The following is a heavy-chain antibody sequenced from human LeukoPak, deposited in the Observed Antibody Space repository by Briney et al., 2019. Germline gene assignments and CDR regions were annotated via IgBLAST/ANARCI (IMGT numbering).Heavy chain of an antibody. V-gene: IGHV4-39*01. D-gene: IGHD6-6*01. J-gene: IGHJ4*02. CDR2: IYYSGST. CDR3: ARPGSSSSWCFDY. CDR1: GFTFSSYW. Sequence: PGGSLRLSCAASGFTFSSYWMSWVRQPPGKGLEWIGSIYYSGSTYYNPSLKSRVTISVDTSKNQFSLKLSSVTAADTAVYYCARPGSSSSWCFDYWGQGTLVTVSS.